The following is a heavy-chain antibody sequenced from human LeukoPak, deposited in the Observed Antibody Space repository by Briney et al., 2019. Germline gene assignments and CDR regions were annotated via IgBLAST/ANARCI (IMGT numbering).Heavy chain of an antibody. V-gene: IGHV7-4-1*02. Sequence: VSVKVSCKASGYIFNSYAMDWVRQAPGQGLEWMGWINTNTGNPTYAQGFTGRFVFSLDTSVSTAYLEISSLKAEDTAVYYCARARYCIGTTCPAGYYGMDVWGQGTTVTVSS. J-gene: IGHJ6*02. CDR3: ARARYCIGTTCPAGYYGMDV. CDR1: GYIFNSYA. CDR2: INTNTGNP. D-gene: IGHD2/OR15-2a*01.